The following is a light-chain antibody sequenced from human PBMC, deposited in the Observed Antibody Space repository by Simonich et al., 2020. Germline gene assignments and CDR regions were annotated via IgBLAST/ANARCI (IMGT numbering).Light chain of an antibody. V-gene: IGLV2-8*01. CDR1: SSDVGCNNY. J-gene: IGLJ3*02. CDR2: AVS. Sequence: QSALTQPPSASGSPGQSVTISCTGTSSDVGCNNYVSWYQQHPGKAPKLMIYAVSKLPSGVPDRCSGAKSGNTASLTISGLQAEDEADDYCCSYAGSSTFGVFGGGTKLTVL. CDR3: CSYAGSSTFGV.